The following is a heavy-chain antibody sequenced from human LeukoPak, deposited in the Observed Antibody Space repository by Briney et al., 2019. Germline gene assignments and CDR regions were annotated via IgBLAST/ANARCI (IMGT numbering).Heavy chain of an antibody. CDR1: GFTFSSYA. CDR3: AKGPGDYVWGSYRPPIYFDY. V-gene: IGHV3-23*01. CDR2: ISGSGGST. Sequence: GGSLRFSCAASGFTFSSYAMSWVRQAPGKGLEWVSAISGSGGSTYYADSVKGRFTISRDNSKNTLYLQMNSLRAEDTAVYYCAKGPGDYVWGSYRPPIYFDYWGQGTLVTVSS. J-gene: IGHJ4*02. D-gene: IGHD3-16*02.